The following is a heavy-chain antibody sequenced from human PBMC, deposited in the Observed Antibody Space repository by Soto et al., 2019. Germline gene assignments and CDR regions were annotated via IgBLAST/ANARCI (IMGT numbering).Heavy chain of an antibody. D-gene: IGHD5-18*01. CDR1: GFTFSSYA. CDR2: ISYDGSNK. J-gene: IGHJ4*02. CDR3: ARGATVMATELLDY. V-gene: IGHV3-30-3*01. Sequence: QVQLVESGGGVVQPGRSLRLSCAASGFTFSSYAIHWVRQAPGKGLEWVAVISYDGSNKYYADSVKGRLTISRDNSKNTLYLQMNSLRAEDTAVYYCARGATVMATELLDYLGQGTLVTVSS.